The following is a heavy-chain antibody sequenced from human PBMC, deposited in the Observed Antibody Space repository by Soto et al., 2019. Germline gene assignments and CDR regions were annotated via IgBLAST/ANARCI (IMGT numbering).Heavy chain of an antibody. CDR3: ARGGKGWPIYYYYGMEV. Sequence: QVQLVESGGGVVQPGRSLRLSCAASGFTFSSYGMHWVRQAPGKGLEWVAVIWYDGSNKYYADSVKGRFTISRDNSKNTLWPQMNSLRSEDTAEYYLARGGKGWPIYYYYGMEVWCQGTTVTVSS. J-gene: IGHJ6*02. CDR1: GFTFSSYG. V-gene: IGHV3-33*01. CDR2: IWYDGSNK. D-gene: IGHD3-16*01.